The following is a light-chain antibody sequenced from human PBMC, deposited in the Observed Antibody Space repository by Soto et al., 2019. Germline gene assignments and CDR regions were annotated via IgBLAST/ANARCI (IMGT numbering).Light chain of an antibody. CDR1: QSVSSH. Sequence: EIVVTQSPATLSVSPGERATLSCRTSQSVSSHLAWYQQKPGQAPRLLIHGASTRATGIPARFSGSGSGTEFALTISSLQSEDFAVYHCQQYNNWPGWTFGQGTKVDIK. V-gene: IGKV3-15*01. CDR3: QQYNNWPGWT. J-gene: IGKJ1*01. CDR2: GAS.